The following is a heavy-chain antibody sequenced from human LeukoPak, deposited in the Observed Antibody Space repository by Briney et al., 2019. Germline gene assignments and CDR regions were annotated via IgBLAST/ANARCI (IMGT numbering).Heavy chain of an antibody. V-gene: IGHV3-74*03. J-gene: IGHJ3*01. CDR2: ISTDGTST. Sequence: PGGSLRLSCAASGFTFSSYWMHCLPQVPGKGLVWVSRISTDGTSTTYADSVKGRFTISRDKAKNTLYLQMNSLRGEDTAIYYCARVRAISGTYAFDVWGQGTLVTVSS. D-gene: IGHD2-2*01. CDR1: GFTFSSYW. CDR3: ARVRAISGTYAFDV.